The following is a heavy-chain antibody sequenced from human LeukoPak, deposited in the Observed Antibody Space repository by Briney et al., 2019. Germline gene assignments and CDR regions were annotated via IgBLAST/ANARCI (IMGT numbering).Heavy chain of an antibody. D-gene: IGHD4/OR15-4a*01. J-gene: IGHJ4*02. V-gene: IGHV3-15*01. CDR1: GFTFSKAW. CDR2: TTSTTDGGTT. Sequence: GGSLRHSCAVSGFTFSKAWMGWVRQAPGKGLEWVGRTTSTTDGGTTDYAAPVRGRFTISRDDSKTTLYLQMNSLKTEDTAVYYCTTYLTTRGQGTLVTVSS. CDR3: TTYLTT.